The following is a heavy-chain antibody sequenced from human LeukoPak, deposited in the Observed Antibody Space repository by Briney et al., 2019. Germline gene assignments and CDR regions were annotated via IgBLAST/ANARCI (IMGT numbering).Heavy chain of an antibody. Sequence: GASVPVSFTSSGYTFTNFYMHWVRQAPGQGLAWMGVINPSGGSTSYAQKFQGRVTMTRDTSTSTVYMELSSLRSEDTAVYYCARDDNGDNWFDPWGQGTLVTVSS. D-gene: IGHD4-17*01. CDR3: ARDDNGDNWFDP. CDR2: INPSGGST. J-gene: IGHJ5*02. V-gene: IGHV1-46*01. CDR1: GYTFTNFY.